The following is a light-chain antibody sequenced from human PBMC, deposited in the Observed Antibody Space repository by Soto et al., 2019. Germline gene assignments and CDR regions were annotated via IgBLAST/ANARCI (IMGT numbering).Light chain of an antibody. CDR3: QQGHDWPLT. V-gene: IGKV3-15*01. CDR2: GAS. Sequence: EIVMTQSPATLSVSPGERATLSCRASQSITSELAWYQQKPGQPPRLLVYGASTRATGVPGRFTGSGSGSEFTLTINGLQSEDFAVYYCQQGHDWPLTFGQGTRLEI. CDR1: QSITSE. J-gene: IGKJ2*01.